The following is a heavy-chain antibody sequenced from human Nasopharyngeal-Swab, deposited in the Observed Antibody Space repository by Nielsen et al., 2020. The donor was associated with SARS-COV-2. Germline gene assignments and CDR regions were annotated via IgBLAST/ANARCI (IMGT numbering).Heavy chain of an antibody. J-gene: IGHJ4*02. CDR3: AKDLAKYSGSYFDY. V-gene: IGHV3-23*01. Sequence: GESLKISCAASGFTFSGYAMSWVRQAPGKGLEWVSAIGGTGGSTYYADSVKGQFTISRDNSKHTLYLQMNSLRAEDTAVYYCAKDLAKYSGSYFDYWGQGTLVTVSS. CDR1: GFTFSGYA. CDR2: IGGTGGST. D-gene: IGHD1-26*01.